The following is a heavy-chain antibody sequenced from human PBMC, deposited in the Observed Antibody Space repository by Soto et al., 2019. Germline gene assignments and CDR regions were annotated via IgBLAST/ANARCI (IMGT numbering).Heavy chain of an antibody. D-gene: IGHD3-22*01. CDR1: GGSISSSSYY. Sequence: SETLSLTRSVSGGSISSSSYYWGWIRQPPGKGLEWIGSIYYSGSTYYNPSLKSRVTISVDTSKNQFSLKLSSVTAADTAVYYCARQTYYYDSSGYGHAFDIWGQGTMVTVSS. CDR2: IYYSGST. V-gene: IGHV4-39*01. CDR3: ARQTYYYDSSGYGHAFDI. J-gene: IGHJ3*02.